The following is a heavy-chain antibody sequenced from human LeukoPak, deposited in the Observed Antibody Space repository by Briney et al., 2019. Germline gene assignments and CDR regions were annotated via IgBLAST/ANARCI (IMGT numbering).Heavy chain of an antibody. CDR2: ISAYNGYT. CDR1: GYTFTTYD. D-gene: IGHD1/OR15-1a*01. CDR3: ARVGTGTRSFDY. J-gene: IGHJ4*02. Sequence: ASVKVSCKTSGYTFTTYDINWVRQAPGLGLEWMGRISAYNGYTNYGQKLQGRVTMTTDTSTSTAYMELRSLRSDDTAVYYCARVGTGTRSFDYWGQGTLVTVSS. V-gene: IGHV1-18*01.